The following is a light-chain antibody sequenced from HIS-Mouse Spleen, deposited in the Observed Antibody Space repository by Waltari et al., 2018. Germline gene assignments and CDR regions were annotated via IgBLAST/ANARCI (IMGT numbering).Light chain of an antibody. Sequence: QSVLTQPPSASGTPGQRVTISCSGSSSNIGSNYVYWSQQPPGTAPKLPICRNNQRPSGVPDRFSGSKSGTSASLAISGLRSEDEADYYCAAWDDSLSGPVFGGGTKLTVL. J-gene: IGLJ3*02. CDR1: SSNIGSNY. CDR3: AAWDDSLSGPV. V-gene: IGLV1-47*01. CDR2: RNN.